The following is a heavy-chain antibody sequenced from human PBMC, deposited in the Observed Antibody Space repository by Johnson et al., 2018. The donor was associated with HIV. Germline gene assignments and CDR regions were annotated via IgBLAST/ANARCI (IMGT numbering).Heavy chain of an antibody. D-gene: IGHD6-13*01. Sequence: VLLVESGGGLVQPGRSLRLSCAASGFTFSSYAMHWVRQPTGQGLEWVSGMGAAGDRHYADSVNGRFTVSRENAKNSLHLQMNNLRAGDTAVYYCARGVSMFSSSWLESYAFDIWGQGTMVTVSS. CDR3: ARGVSMFSSSWLESYAFDI. J-gene: IGHJ3*02. V-gene: IGHV3-13*01. CDR2: MGAAGDR. CDR1: GFTFSSYA.